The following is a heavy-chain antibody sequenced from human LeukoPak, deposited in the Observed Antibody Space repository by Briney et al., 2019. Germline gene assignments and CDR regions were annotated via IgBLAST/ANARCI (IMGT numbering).Heavy chain of an antibody. CDR1: GFTFSRYW. CDR3: ARPVTGTYAPLEY. V-gene: IGHV3-74*01. D-gene: IGHD1-1*01. CDR2: INSDGSST. J-gene: IGHJ4*02. Sequence: GGSLRLSCVASGFTFSRYWMHWVRQAPGKGLVWVARINSDGSSTTYADSVKGRFTISRDNAKNTLYLEMNSLRADDTAVYYCARPVTGTYAPLEYWGLGTLVTVSS.